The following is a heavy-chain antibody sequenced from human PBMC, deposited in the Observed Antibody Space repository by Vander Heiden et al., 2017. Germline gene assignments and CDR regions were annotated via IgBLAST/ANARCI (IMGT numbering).Heavy chain of an antibody. D-gene: IGHD6-19*01. J-gene: IGHJ4*02. V-gene: IGHV4-38-2*02. Sequence: QVQLQESGPGLVKPSETLSLTCSFSGYSVSNGVYYWGWIRQPPGKGLEWIGNIHQSGSTYNNPSLKSRVTISLDTSRSQFSLKLRSVTASDTAVYYCARSTSEGSSGWYVVHWGQGTLVTVSS. CDR2: IHQSGST. CDR1: GYSVSNGVYY. CDR3: ARSTSEGSSGWYVVH.